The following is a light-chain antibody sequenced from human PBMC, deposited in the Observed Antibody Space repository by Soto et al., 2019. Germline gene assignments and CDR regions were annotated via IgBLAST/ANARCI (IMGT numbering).Light chain of an antibody. V-gene: IGLV3-21*02. J-gene: IGLJ2*01. CDR2: DDS. CDR3: QVWDTTGDYSGV. CDR1: NIGGKS. Sequence: SYVLAQPPSVSVAPGQTATITCGGNNIGGKSVHWYQQKPGQAPVLVVYDDSDRPSGIPERFSGSNSGNTATLTISWVEAGDAADYYCQVWDTTGDYSGVFGGGTKLTVL.